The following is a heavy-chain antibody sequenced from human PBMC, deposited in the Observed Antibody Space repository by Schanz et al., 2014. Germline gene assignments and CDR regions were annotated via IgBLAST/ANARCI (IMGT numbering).Heavy chain of an antibody. CDR3: AREEGWGIAAAGPKHYYYGMDV. Sequence: QVQLVESGGGVVQFGRSLRLSCVASGFTFSSYGMHWVRQAPGKGLEWVAAMSYDGSIKYYADSVKGRFTISRDNAKNSLYLQMNSLRAEDTAVYYCAREEGWGIAAAGPKHYYYGMDVWGQGTTVTVSS. J-gene: IGHJ6*02. D-gene: IGHD6-13*01. CDR1: GFTFSSYG. V-gene: IGHV3-33*01. CDR2: MSYDGSIK.